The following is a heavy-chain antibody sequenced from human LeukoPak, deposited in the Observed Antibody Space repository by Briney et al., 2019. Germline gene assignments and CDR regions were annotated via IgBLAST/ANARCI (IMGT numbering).Heavy chain of an antibody. V-gene: IGHV3-7*01. CDR3: TRTPDGVDY. J-gene: IGHJ4*02. D-gene: IGHD3-10*01. CDR2: IKEDGSEI. Sequence: GGSLRLSCAASGFTFSNYAMHWVRQAPGKGLEWVANIKEDGSEIFYVDSVKGRFTISRDNARNSLYLQMNSLRAEDTAVYYCTRTPDGVDYWGQGTLVTVSS. CDR1: GFTFSNYA.